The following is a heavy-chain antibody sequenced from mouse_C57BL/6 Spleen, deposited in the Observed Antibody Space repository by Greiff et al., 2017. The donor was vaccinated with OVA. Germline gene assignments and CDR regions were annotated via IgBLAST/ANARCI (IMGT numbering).Heavy chain of an antibody. D-gene: IGHD2-4*01. V-gene: IGHV5-9-1*02. Sequence: DVMLVESGEGLVKPGGSLKLSCAASGFTFSSYAMSWVRQTPEKRLEWVAYISSGGDYIYYADTVKGRFTISRDNDRNTLYLQMSSLKSEDTAMYYCTRVYDYDGGFYYWGQGTTLTVSS. J-gene: IGHJ2*01. CDR2: ISSGGDYI. CDR1: GFTFSSYA. CDR3: TRVYDYDGGFYY.